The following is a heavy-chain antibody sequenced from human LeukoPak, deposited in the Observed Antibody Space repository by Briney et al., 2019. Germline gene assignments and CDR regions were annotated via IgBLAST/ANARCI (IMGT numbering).Heavy chain of an antibody. CDR1: GFTFSSYA. D-gene: IGHD3-16*02. J-gene: IGHJ4*02. CDR3: AKDEGRGANYVWGSYRPDY. CDR2: ISGSGGST. V-gene: IGHV3-23*01. Sequence: GGSLRLSCAASGFTFSSYAMSWVRQAPGKGLEWVSAISGSGGSTYYADSVKGRFTISRDNSKNTLYLQMSSLRAEDTAVYYCAKDEGRGANYVWGSYRPDYWGQGTLVTVSS.